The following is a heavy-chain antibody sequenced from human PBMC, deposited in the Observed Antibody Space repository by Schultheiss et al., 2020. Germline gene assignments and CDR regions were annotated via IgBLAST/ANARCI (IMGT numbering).Heavy chain of an antibody. CDR3: ARASIAAAGNS. CDR1: GYTFTGYY. J-gene: IGHJ4*02. V-gene: IGHV1-18*04. D-gene: IGHD6-13*01. Sequence: ASVKVSCKASGYTFTGYYMHWVRQAPGQGLEWMGWISAYNGNTNYAQKFQGRVTITADESTSTAYMELSSLRSEDTAVYYCARASIAAAGNSWGQGTLVTVSS. CDR2: ISAYNGNT.